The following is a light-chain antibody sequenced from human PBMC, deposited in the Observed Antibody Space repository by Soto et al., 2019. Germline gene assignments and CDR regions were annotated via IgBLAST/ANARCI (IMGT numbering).Light chain of an antibody. CDR2: AAS. Sequence: EIVLTQTPGTLSLSPGDRATLSCRASRSVSAGYLAWYQQKPGQAPRLLIYAASRRATGIPDRFSGSGSGTDFVLTISRLEPEDLAVYYCQQYGGLPWTFGQGTKVEIK. CDR1: RSVSAGY. V-gene: IGKV3-20*01. CDR3: QQYGGLPWT. J-gene: IGKJ1*01.